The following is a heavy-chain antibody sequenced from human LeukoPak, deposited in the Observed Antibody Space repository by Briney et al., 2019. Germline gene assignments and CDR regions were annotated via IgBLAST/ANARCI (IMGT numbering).Heavy chain of an antibody. D-gene: IGHD3-10*01. CDR2: INHSGST. V-gene: IGHV4-34*01. CDR1: GGSFGGYY. J-gene: IGHJ4*02. CDR3: ARGRVTMVRGPMGY. Sequence: SETLSLTCGVFGGSFGGYYWSWIRQPPGKGLEWIGEINHSGSTNYNPSLKSRVTISVDTSKNQFSLKLSSVTAADTAVYYCARGRVTMVRGPMGYWGQGTLVTVSS.